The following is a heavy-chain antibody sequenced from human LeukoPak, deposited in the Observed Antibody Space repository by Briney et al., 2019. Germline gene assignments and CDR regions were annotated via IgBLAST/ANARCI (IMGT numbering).Heavy chain of an antibody. D-gene: IGHD3-22*01. CDR1: GFTFSSYG. V-gene: IGHV3-30*03. CDR3: ASGQYYYDSSGYSHFDY. Sequence: GGPLRLSCAASGFTFSSYGMHWVRQAPGKGLEWVAVISYDGSNKYYADSVKGRFTISRDNSKNTLYLQMNSLRAEDTAVYYCASGQYYYDSSGYSHFDYWGQGTLVTVSS. J-gene: IGHJ4*02. CDR2: ISYDGSNK.